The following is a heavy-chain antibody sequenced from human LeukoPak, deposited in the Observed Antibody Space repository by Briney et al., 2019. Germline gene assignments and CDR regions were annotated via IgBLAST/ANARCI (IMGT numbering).Heavy chain of an antibody. D-gene: IGHD4-17*01. J-gene: IGHJ4*02. CDR3: ARGSDTVTTKGYFDH. V-gene: IGHV3-7*01. CDR2: IKQDGSED. Sequence: PRGSLRLSCAASGFTFNTYTMNWVRQTPGKGLEWVANIKQDGSEDYYVDSVKGRFTISRDNAKNSLYLQMNSLRAEDTAVYYCARGSDTVTTKGYFDHWGQGTLVTVSS. CDR1: GFTFNTYT.